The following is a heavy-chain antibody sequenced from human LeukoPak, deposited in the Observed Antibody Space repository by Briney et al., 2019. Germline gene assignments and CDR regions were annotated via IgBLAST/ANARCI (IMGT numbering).Heavy chain of an antibody. D-gene: IGHD1-26*01. V-gene: IGHV1-18*01. J-gene: IGHJ4*02. CDR1: GYTFTSYG. CDR3: ARGADDDVYSGSYYARSHFDY. CDR2: ISAYNGNT. Sequence: GASVKVSCKASGYTFTSYGISWVRQAPGQGLEWMGWISAYNGNTNYAQKLQGRVTMTTDTSTSTAYMELRSLRSDDTAVYYCARGADDDVYSGSYYARSHFDYWGQGTLVTVSS.